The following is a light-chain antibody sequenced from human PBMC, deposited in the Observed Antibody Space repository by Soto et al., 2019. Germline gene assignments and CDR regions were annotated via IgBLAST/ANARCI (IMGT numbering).Light chain of an antibody. CDR3: SSYAGSNNFGV. Sequence: QSALTQPPSASGSLGQSVTISCTGTSSDVGGYHYVSWYQQHPGKAPKLMIYEVSKRPSGVPDRFSGSKSGNTASLTVSGLQAEDEADYYCSSYAGSNNFGVFGTGTKVTVL. CDR1: SSDVGGYHY. J-gene: IGLJ1*01. CDR2: EVS. V-gene: IGLV2-8*01.